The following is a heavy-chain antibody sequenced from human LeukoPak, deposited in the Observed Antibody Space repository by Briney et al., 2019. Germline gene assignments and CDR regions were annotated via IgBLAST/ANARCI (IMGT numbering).Heavy chain of an antibody. Sequence: MSWVRQAPGKGPEWLSTFSRSGRDTYYADSVKGRFTIFRDNSKNTLYLQMNSLTAEDTAVYYCAKGAPGSWYYFDYWGQGTLVTVSS. V-gene: IGHV3-23*01. CDR3: AKGAPGSWYYFDY. CDR2: FSRSGRDT. D-gene: IGHD6-13*01. J-gene: IGHJ4*02.